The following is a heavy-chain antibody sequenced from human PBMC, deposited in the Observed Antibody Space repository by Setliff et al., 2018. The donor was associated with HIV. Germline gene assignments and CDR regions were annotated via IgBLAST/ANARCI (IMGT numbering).Heavy chain of an antibody. Sequence: ASVKVSCKASGYNFTDYDINWVRQATGQGLEWMGWMNPNNGNTGYAEKFQGRVTMTRDTSISTAYMELSSLRSEDTAVYYCARGGFHYDSSGPLFGRWYYYAMDVWGQGTTVTVSS. D-gene: IGHD3-22*01. CDR2: MNPNNGNT. V-gene: IGHV1-8*02. J-gene: IGHJ6*02. CDR3: ARGGFHYDSSGPLFGRWYYYAMDV. CDR1: GYNFTDYD.